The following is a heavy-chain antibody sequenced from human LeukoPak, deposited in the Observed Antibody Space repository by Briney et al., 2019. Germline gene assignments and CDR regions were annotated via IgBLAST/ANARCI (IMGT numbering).Heavy chain of an antibody. J-gene: IGHJ4*02. CDR2: IYYSGST. CDR3: ARWVATPRGYFDY. Sequence: PSETLSLTCTVSGGSISSGGYYWGWIRQPPGTGLEWIGNIYYSGSTYYNPSLKSRVTISVDTSKNQFSLKLSSVSAADTAVYYCARWVATPRGYFDYWGQGALVTVSS. CDR1: GGSISSGGYY. D-gene: IGHD5-12*01. V-gene: IGHV4-39*01.